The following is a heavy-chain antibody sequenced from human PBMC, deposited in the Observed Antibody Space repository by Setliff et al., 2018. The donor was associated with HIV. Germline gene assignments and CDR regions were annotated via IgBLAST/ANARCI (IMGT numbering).Heavy chain of an antibody. V-gene: IGHV3-49*04. CDR2: IRSKAYGATA. CDR3: TRFLRTHGYQHVXDX. Sequence: GGSLRXXXTASGFTFGDYGMSWVRQAPGKGLEWVGFIRSKAYGATAEXAASVXXXXXLSRDDSKSIAYLPLHNLKXADTAXXXCTRFLRTHGYQHVXDXWGQGTLVTVSS. J-gene: IGHJ5*02. D-gene: IGHD2-8*01. CDR1: GFTFGDYG.